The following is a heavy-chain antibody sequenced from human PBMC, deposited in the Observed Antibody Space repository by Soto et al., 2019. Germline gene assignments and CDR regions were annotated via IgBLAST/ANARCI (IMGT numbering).Heavy chain of an antibody. CDR3: ARLGAYYQSLDP. Sequence: GSLRLSCAASGFTFSNAWMNWVRQAPGKGLEWIGYIYYSGTTSYNPSLKSRVTISLETSNSQFSLRLSSVTAADTAVYYCARLGAYYQSLDPWGPGTLVTVSS. V-gene: IGHV4-59*08. J-gene: IGHJ5*02. CDR2: IYYSGTT. CDR1: GFTFSNAW. D-gene: IGHD2-21*01.